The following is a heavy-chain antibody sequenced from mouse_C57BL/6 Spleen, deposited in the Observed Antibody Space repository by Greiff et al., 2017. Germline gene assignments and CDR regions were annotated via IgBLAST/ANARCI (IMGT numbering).Heavy chain of an antibody. V-gene: IGHV1-64*01. CDR1: GYTFTSYW. CDR2: IHPNSGST. J-gene: IGHJ2*01. D-gene: IGHD1-1*01. Sequence: VQLQQPGAELVKPGASVKLSCKASGYTFTSYWMHWVKQRPGQGLEWIGMIHPNSGSTNYNEKFKSKATLTVDKSSSTAYMQLSSLTSEDSAVYYCAREDYYGSSYVLFDYWGQGTTLTVSS. CDR3: AREDYYGSSYVLFDY.